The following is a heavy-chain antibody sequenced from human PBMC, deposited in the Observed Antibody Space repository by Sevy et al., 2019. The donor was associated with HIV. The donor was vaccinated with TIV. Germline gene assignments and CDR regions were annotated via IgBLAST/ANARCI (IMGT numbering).Heavy chain of an antibody. D-gene: IGHD2-15*01. CDR1: GFTVSSNY. CDR2: IYRGGST. V-gene: IGHV3-53*01. CDR3: ARVHSRYCSGGSCYYYYYMDV. J-gene: IGHJ6*03. Sequence: GGSLRLACAASGFTVSSNYMSWVRQAPGKGLEWVSVIYRGGSTYYADSVKGRFTISRDNSKNTLYLQMNSLRAEDTAVYYCARVHSRYCSGGSCYYYYYMDVWVKGTTVTVSS.